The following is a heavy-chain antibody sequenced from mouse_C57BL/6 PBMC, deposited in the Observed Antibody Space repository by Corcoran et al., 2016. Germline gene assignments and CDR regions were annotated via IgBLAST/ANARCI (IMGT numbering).Heavy chain of an antibody. D-gene: IGHD2-4*01. CDR3: ARGKDIYYDYDEGYAMDY. Sequence: EVQLQQSGPELVKPGASVKIPCKASGYTFTDYNMDWVKQSHGKSLEWIGDINPNNGGTIYNQKFKGKATLTVDKSSSTAYMELRSLTSEDTAVYYCARGKDIYYDYDEGYAMDYWGQGTSVTVSS. CDR2: INPNNGGT. CDR1: GYTFTDYN. V-gene: IGHV1-18*01. J-gene: IGHJ4*01.